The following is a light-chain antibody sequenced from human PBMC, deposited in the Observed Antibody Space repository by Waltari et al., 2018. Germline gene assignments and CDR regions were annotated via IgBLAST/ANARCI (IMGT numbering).Light chain of an antibody. Sequence: EVVMTQSPATLSLFPGESATLPCRASQSIASNLAWYQQKPAQAPRLLIYEASTRATGISARFRGSGSGAEFTLTISSLQSEDSAVYYCQQYNRWPPITFGQGTRLEIK. CDR3: QQYNRWPPIT. V-gene: IGKV3-15*01. CDR1: QSIASN. J-gene: IGKJ5*01. CDR2: EAS.